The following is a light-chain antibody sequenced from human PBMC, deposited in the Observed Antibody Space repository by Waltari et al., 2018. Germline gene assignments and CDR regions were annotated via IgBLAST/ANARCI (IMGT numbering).Light chain of an antibody. J-gene: IGKJ1*01. V-gene: IGKV2-30*01. CDR3: MQGTHWPWT. CDR1: QGIVYSDGDTY. CDR2: GVS. Sequence: DVVMTQSPLSLPVTLGQPASISCRSSQGIVYSDGDTYLSWFQQRPGKFPRRLIYGVSKGDSGVPDRFSGSGSGTDFTLKISRVEAEDVGVYYCMQGTHWPWTFGQGTKVEIK.